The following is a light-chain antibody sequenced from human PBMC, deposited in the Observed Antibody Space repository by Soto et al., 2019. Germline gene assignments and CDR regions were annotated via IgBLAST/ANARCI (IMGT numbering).Light chain of an antibody. CDR1: QSVSSSD. Sequence: EIVLTQSPGTLSLSPGERATLSCRASQSVSSSDLAGYQQKPGQAPRLLIYGASSRATGIPDRFSGSGSGTDFTLTISRLEPEDFAVYYCQQYGSSPSMYTFGQGTKLEIK. CDR2: GAS. V-gene: IGKV3-20*01. J-gene: IGKJ2*01. CDR3: QQYGSSPSMYT.